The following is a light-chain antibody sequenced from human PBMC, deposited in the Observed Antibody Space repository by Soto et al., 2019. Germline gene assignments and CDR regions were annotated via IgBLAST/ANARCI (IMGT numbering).Light chain of an antibody. V-gene: IGKV4-1*01. J-gene: IGKJ2*01. Sequence: DIVMSQSPDSLAVSLGERATINCKSAQSILYSPNNKNYLAWFQQKLGQPPKLLIYWASTRASGVPDRFSGSGSGTDFTLTINSLQAEDAAVYYCQQYYGTPYTFGQGTKLEIK. CDR1: QSILYSPNNKNY. CDR3: QQYYGTPYT. CDR2: WAS.